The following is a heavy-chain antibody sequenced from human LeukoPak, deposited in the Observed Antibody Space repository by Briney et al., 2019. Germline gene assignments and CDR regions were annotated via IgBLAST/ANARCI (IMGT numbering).Heavy chain of an antibody. CDR1: GGTFDSYA. D-gene: IGHD4-17*01. CDR2: IIPIFGTA. CDR3: ASSRPDYGDYVGYCGMDV. Sequence: SVKVSCKASGGTFDSYAISWVRQAPGQGLEWMGGIIPIFGTANYAQKFQGRVTITADESTSTAYMELSSLRSEDTAVYYCASSRPDYGDYVGYCGMDVWGQGTTVTVSS. V-gene: IGHV1-69*13. J-gene: IGHJ6*02.